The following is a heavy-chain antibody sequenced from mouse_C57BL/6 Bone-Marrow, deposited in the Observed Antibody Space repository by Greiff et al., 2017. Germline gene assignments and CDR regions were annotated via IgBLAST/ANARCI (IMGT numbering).Heavy chain of an antibody. CDR2: INPNNGGT. J-gene: IGHJ2*01. CDR3: ARYYDYDCYFDY. V-gene: IGHV1-26*01. Sequence: EVQLQQSGPELVKPGASVKISCKASGYTFTDYYMNWVKQSHGKSLEWIGDINPNNGGTSYNQKFKGKATWTVDKSSSTAYMELRSLTSEDSAVYYCARYYDYDCYFDYWGQGTTLTVSS. CDR1: GYTFTDYY. D-gene: IGHD2-4*01.